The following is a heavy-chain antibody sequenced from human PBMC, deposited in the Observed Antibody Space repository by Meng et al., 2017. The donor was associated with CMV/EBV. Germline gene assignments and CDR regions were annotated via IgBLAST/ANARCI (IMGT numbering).Heavy chain of an antibody. CDR2: IYHSGST. D-gene: IGHD3-3*01. J-gene: IGHJ3*02. V-gene: IGHV4-38-2*02. CDR1: GYSISSGYY. Sequence: SETLSLTCTVSGYSISSGYYWGWIRQPPGKGLEWIGIIYHSGSTNYNPSLKSRVTISVDTYKNQFSLKLSSVTAADTDVYYCARANEHYDFWSGYYRAFDIWGQGTMVTVSS. CDR3: ARANEHYDFWSGYYRAFDI.